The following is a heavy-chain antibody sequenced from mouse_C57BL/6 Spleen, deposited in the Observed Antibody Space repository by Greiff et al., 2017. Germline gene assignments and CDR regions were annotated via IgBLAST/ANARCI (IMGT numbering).Heavy chain of an antibody. Sequence: EVQLVESGGGLVQPGGSLKLSCAASGFTFSDYYMYWVRQTPEKRLEWVAYISNGGGSTYYPDTVKGRFTISRDNAKNTLYLQMSRLKSEDTAMYYCATITTVVAYYYAMDYWGQGTSVTVSS. J-gene: IGHJ4*01. V-gene: IGHV5-12*01. D-gene: IGHD1-1*01. CDR3: ATITTVVAYYYAMDY. CDR1: GFTFSDYY. CDR2: ISNGGGST.